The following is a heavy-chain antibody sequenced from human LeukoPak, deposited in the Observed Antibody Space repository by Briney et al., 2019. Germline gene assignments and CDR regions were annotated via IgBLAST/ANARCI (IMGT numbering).Heavy chain of an antibody. V-gene: IGHV5-51*01. J-gene: IGHJ4*02. Sequence: PGESLKISCKGSGYSFTNYWIGWVRQMPGKGLEWMGIIYPGDSDTRYSPSFQGQVTISADKSISTAYLQWSSLKASDTAIYYCARSNNPFWSGSCDYWGQGTLVTVSS. CDR1: GYSFTNYW. D-gene: IGHD3-3*01. CDR3: ARSNNPFWSGSCDY. CDR2: IYPGDSDT.